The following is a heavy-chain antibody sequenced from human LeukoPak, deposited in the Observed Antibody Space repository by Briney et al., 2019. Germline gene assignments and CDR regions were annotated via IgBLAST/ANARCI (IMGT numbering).Heavy chain of an antibody. J-gene: IGHJ4*02. V-gene: IGHV3-7*03. CDR3: VRGLVGYCSGGAWDGTCFDY. CDR1: GFTFSSYW. Sequence: GGSLRLSCAASGFTFSSYWMSWVGQAPGKGLEGVAIIKQDGNQKNYVDSVKGRFTISRDNAKNSLYLQMNSLRAEDTAVYYCVRGLVGYCSGGAWDGTCFDYWGQGTLVSVSS. D-gene: IGHD2-15*01. CDR2: IKQDGNQK.